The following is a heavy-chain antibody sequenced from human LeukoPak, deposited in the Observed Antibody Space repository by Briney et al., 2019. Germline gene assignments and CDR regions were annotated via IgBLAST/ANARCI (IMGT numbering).Heavy chain of an antibody. CDR3: ARRAAGHFDY. CDR2: IYYSGST. D-gene: IGHD6-13*01. CDR1: GGSISSYY. V-gene: IGHV4-59*08. Sequence: SETLSLTCTVSGGSISSYYWSWIRQPPGKGLEWIGNIYYSGSTNYNPSRKSRVTISVDTSKNQFSLKLSSVTAADTAVYYCARRAAGHFDYWGQETLVTVSS. J-gene: IGHJ4*02.